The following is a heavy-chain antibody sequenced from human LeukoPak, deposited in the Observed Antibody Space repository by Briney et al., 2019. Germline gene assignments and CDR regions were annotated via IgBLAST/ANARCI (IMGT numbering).Heavy chain of an antibody. CDR3: ARNYYYDSSGTEGNYFDY. CDR1: GYTFTGYY. CDR2: INPSSGGT. D-gene: IGHD3-22*01. J-gene: IGHJ4*02. Sequence: GASVKVSCKASGYTFTGYYMHWVRQAPGQGLEWMGWINPSSGGTNYAQKFQGRVTMTRDTSISTAYMELSRLRSDDTAVYYCARNYYYDSSGTEGNYFDYWGQGTLVTVSS. V-gene: IGHV1-2*02.